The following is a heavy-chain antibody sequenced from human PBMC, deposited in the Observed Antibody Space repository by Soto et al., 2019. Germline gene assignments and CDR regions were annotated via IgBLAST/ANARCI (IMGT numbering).Heavy chain of an antibody. CDR1: GGSISSGGYY. V-gene: IGHV4-31*01. CDR2: IDYSGST. J-gene: IGHJ1*01. D-gene: IGHD4-17*01. CDR3: ARGEDYGDYLYFQH. Sequence: QVQLQESGPGLVKPSQTLSLTCTVSGGSISSGGYYWSWIRQHPGKGLEWIGYIDYSGSTYYNPSLRSQVTIAVDTSKNQFSLKLSSVTAADTAVYYCARGEDYGDYLYFQHWGQGTLVTVSS.